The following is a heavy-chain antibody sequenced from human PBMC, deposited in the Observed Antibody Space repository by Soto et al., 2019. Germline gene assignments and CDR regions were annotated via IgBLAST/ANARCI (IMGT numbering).Heavy chain of an antibody. D-gene: IGHD3-22*01. J-gene: IGHJ3*02. Sequence: SETLSLTCTVSGGSISSYYWSWIRQPPGKGLEWIGYIYYSGSTNYNPSLKSRVTISVDTSKNQFSLKLSSVTAADTAVYYCARGYYYDSSGYYGNAFDIWGQGTMATVSS. CDR3: ARGYYYDSSGYYGNAFDI. V-gene: IGHV4-59*01. CDR2: IYYSGST. CDR1: GGSISSYY.